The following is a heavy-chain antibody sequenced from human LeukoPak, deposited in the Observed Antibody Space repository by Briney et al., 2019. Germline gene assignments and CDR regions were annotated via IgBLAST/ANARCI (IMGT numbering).Heavy chain of an antibody. CDR3: IPCGGNNCRPGGDY. CDR2: ISDDGAST. CDR1: GFTFSSSA. Sequence: PGGSLRLSCSASGFTFSSSAMHWVRQAPGKGLEYVSAISDDGASTYYTDSVKGRFTISRDNSKNTLYLQMSSLRPEDTAVYYCIPCGGNNCRPGGDYWGQGTLVTVSS. D-gene: IGHD2-15*01. V-gene: IGHV3-64D*09. J-gene: IGHJ4*02.